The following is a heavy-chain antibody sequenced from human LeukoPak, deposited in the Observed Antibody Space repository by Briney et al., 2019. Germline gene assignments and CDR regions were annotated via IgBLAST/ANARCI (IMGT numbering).Heavy chain of an antibody. CDR3: ARGYGIAAGD. CDR1: GFTFSSYA. D-gene: IGHD6-13*01. V-gene: IGHV3-30-3*01. Sequence: GGSLRLSCAASGFTFSSYAMHWVRQAPGKGLEWVAVISYDGSNKYYADSVKGRFTLSRDNSKNTLYLQMNSLRAEDTAVYYCARGYGIAAGDWGQGTLVSVSS. J-gene: IGHJ4*02. CDR2: ISYDGSNK.